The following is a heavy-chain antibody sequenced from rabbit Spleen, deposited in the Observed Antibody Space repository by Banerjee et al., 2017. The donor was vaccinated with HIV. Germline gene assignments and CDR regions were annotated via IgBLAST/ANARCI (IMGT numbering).Heavy chain of an antibody. CDR2: IYTGHGGT. D-gene: IGHD1-1*01. J-gene: IGHJ2*01. Sequence: QSLEESGGDLVKPGASLTLTCKASGFSYSGGYDMCWVRQAPGKGLEWIACIYTGHGGTYYASWARGRFTISKTSSTTVTLQMTSLTAADTATYFCARNYVNAFDPWGPGTLVTVS. CDR1: GFSYSGGYD. V-gene: IGHV1S40*01. CDR3: ARNYVNAFDP.